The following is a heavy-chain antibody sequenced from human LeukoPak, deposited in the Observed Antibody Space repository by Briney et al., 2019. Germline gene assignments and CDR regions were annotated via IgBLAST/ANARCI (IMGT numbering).Heavy chain of an antibody. D-gene: IGHD5-12*01. Sequence: PSETLSLTCAVYGGSFSGYYWSLIRQPPGKGLEWIGEINHSGSTNYNPSLKSRVTISVDTSKNQFSLKLSSVTAADTAVYYCARGYSGYDSAWFDPWGQGTLVTVSS. CDR1: GGSFSGYY. CDR2: INHSGST. CDR3: ARGYSGYDSAWFDP. J-gene: IGHJ5*02. V-gene: IGHV4-34*01.